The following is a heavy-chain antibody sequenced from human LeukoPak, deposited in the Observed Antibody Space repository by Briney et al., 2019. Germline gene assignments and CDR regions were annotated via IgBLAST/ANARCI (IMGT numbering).Heavy chain of an antibody. CDR2: IYYSGST. CDR3: ARGAKQLELRGWFDP. CDR1: GGSISSYY. V-gene: IGHV4-59*01. D-gene: IGHD1-7*01. J-gene: IGHJ5*02. Sequence: SETLSLTCTVSGGSISSYYWSWLRQPPGKGLEWIGYIYYSGSTNYNPSLKSRVTISVDTSKNQFSLTLSSVTAADTAVYYCARGAKQLELRGWFDPWGQGTLVTVSS.